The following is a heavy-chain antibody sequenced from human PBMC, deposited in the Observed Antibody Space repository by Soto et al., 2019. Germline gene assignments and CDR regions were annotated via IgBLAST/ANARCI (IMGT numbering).Heavy chain of an antibody. Sequence: EGSLRLSCAASGFTIGNYALMWVRQAPGKGLECVSATSSGGVATYYTDSVEGRITISRANYRDTLFLQMNSLRGEDTAVYFCAKRMTNADEGDWGRGTVVTVSS. J-gene: IGHJ4*02. CDR3: AKRMTNADEGD. V-gene: IGHV3-23*01. D-gene: IGHD2-8*01. CDR1: GFTIGNYA. CDR2: TSSGGVAT.